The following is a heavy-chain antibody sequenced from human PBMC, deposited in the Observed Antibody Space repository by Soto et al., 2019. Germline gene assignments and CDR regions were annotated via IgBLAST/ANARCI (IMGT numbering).Heavy chain of an antibody. Sequence: GGSLRLSCAASGFTFSSYAMHWVRQAPGKGLEWVAVISYDGSNKYYADSVKGRFTISRDNSKNTLYLQMNSLRAEDTAVYYCAREQYQGVAGYFDYWGQGTLVTVSS. CDR3: AREQYQGVAGYFDY. CDR2: ISYDGSNK. D-gene: IGHD6-19*01. J-gene: IGHJ4*02. V-gene: IGHV3-30-3*01. CDR1: GFTFSSYA.